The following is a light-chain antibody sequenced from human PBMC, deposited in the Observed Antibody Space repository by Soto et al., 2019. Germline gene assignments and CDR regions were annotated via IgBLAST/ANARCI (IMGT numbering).Light chain of an antibody. Sequence: QTVVTQPASVSGSPGQSITISCTGTSSDVGNYNLVSWYQQHPGKAPKLMIYEVSKRPSGVSNRFSGSKSGNTASLTISGLQAEDEADYYCCSYAGSSTPLIFGTGTKLTVL. CDR3: CSYAGSSTPLI. CDR1: SSDVGNYNL. J-gene: IGLJ1*01. V-gene: IGLV2-23*02. CDR2: EVS.